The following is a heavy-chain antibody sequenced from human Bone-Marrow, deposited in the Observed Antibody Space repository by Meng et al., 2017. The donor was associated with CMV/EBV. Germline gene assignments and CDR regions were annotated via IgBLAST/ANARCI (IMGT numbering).Heavy chain of an antibody. Sequence: SSVKVSCKASGGTFSSYAISWVRQAPGQGLEWMGGIIPILGIANYAQKFQGRVTITADTSTSTAHMELRSLRSDDTAVYYGARAGGYIEIAARPPEYWGQGTLVTVSS. CDR2: IIPILGIA. V-gene: IGHV1-69*10. D-gene: IGHD6-6*01. CDR1: GGTFSSYA. CDR3: ARAGGYIEIAARPPEY. J-gene: IGHJ4*02.